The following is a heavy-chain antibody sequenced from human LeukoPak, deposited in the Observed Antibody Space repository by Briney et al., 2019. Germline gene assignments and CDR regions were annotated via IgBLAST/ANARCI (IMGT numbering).Heavy chain of an antibody. V-gene: IGHV3-20*04. D-gene: IGHD3-22*01. CDR1: GFTFDGYG. Sequence: GGSLRLSCAASGFTFDGYGMSWVRQAPGKGLEWVSGINWNGGSTGYADSVKGRFTISRDNAKNSLYLQMNSLRAEDTAVYYYARDERESYYYDSSGYSYGYWGQGTLVTASS. J-gene: IGHJ4*02. CDR2: INWNGGST. CDR3: ARDERESYYYDSSGYSYGY.